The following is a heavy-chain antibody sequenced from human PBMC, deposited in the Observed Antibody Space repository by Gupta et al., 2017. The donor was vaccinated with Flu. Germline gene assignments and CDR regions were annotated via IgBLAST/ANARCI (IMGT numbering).Heavy chain of an antibody. CDR2: INTDTRNP. J-gene: IGHJ4*02. D-gene: IGHD3-3*01. Sequence: WVAPAPGQGPGLKGWINTDTRNPTYAQGFTGRFVMSSDTSVSTAYLQINSLTTEDTAVYYCARGRFFGVSPTGYWGQGTQVTVSS. V-gene: IGHV7-4-1*02. CDR3: ARGRFFGVSPTGY.